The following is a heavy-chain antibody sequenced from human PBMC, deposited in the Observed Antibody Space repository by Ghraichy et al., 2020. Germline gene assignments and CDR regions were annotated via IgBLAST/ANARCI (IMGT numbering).Heavy chain of an antibody. Sequence: GGSLRLSCAASGFTFSSYSMNWVRQAPGKGLEWVSSISSSSSYIYYADSVKGRFTISRDNAKNSLYLQMNSLRAEDTAVYYCAREKDGDYVLDYWGQGTLVTVSS. J-gene: IGHJ4*02. CDR1: GFTFSSYS. CDR2: ISSSSSYI. V-gene: IGHV3-21*01. CDR3: AREKDGDYVLDY. D-gene: IGHD4-17*01.